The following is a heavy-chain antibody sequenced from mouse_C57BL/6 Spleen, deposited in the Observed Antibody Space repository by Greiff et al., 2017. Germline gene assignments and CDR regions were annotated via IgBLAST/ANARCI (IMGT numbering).Heavy chain of an antibody. CDR1: GYSITSGYY. CDR2: ISYDGSN. V-gene: IGHV3-6*01. Sequence: EVQLVESGPGLVKPSQSLSLTCSVTGYSITSGYYWNWIRQFPGNKLEWMGYISYDGSNNYNPSLKNRISITRDTSKNQFFLKLNSVTTEDTATYYCASDYDYDRLDYWGQGTTLTVSS. J-gene: IGHJ2*01. CDR3: ASDYDYDRLDY. D-gene: IGHD2-4*01.